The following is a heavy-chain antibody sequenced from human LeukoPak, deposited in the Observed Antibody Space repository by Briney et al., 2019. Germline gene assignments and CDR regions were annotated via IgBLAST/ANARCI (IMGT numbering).Heavy chain of an antibody. Sequence: TGGSLRLSCAASGFTFNSYAMSWVRQAPGKGLEWVSSISSSSSYIYYADSVKGRFTISRDNAKNSLYLQMNSLRAEDTAVYYCARDKVLDYWGQGTLVTVSS. J-gene: IGHJ4*02. V-gene: IGHV3-21*01. CDR2: ISSSSSYI. CDR3: ARDKVLDY. CDR1: GFTFNSYA.